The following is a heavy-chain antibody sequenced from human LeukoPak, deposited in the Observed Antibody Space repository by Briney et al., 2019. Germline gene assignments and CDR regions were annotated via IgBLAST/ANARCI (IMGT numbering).Heavy chain of an antibody. Sequence: KPSETLSLTCTVSGGSVSSSDFNWGWIRQPPGKGLEWIGTIYYSGTTYYNPSLGSRVAISVDTSKNQFSLDLNSVTAADTAVYYCARRQYGSGWYGDGEWFWFVPWGQGTLVIVSS. CDR3: ARRQYGSGWYGDGEWFWFVP. CDR2: IYYSGTT. V-gene: IGHV4-39*01. CDR1: GGSVSSSDFN. J-gene: IGHJ5*02. D-gene: IGHD6-19*01.